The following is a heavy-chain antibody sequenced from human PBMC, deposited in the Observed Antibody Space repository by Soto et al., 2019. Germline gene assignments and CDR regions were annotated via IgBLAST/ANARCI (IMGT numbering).Heavy chain of an antibody. Sequence: EVQLVESGGGLIQPGGSLRLSCAASGFTVSSNYMSWVRQAPGKGLEWVSVIYSGGSTYYADSVKGRFTISRDNSKNTPYLQMNSLRAEDTAVYYCARGFVTGTTLGSRRGMDVWGQGTTVTVSS. J-gene: IGHJ6*02. CDR3: ARGFVTGTTLGSRRGMDV. CDR2: IYSGGST. CDR1: GFTVSSNY. D-gene: IGHD1-7*01. V-gene: IGHV3-53*01.